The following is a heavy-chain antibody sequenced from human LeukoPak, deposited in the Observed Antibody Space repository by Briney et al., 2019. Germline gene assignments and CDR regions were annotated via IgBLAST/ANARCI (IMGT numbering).Heavy chain of an antibody. D-gene: IGHD4-17*01. Sequence: SVKVSCKXSGGTFSSYAISWVRQAPGQGLEWMGGIIPIFGTANYAQKFQGRVTITADESTSTAYMELSSLRSEDTAVYYCARVLTTVTTVIWFDPWGQGTLVTVSS. J-gene: IGHJ5*02. CDR2: IIPIFGTA. CDR1: GGTFSSYA. CDR3: ARVLTTVTTVIWFDP. V-gene: IGHV1-69*13.